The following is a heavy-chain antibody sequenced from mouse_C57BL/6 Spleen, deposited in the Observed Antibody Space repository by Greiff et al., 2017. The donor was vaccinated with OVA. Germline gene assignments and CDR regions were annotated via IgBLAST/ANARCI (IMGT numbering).Heavy chain of an antibody. CDR3: ARDEGGSWFAY. D-gene: IGHD3-1*01. V-gene: IGHV1-4*01. Sequence: VQLQQSGAELARPGASVKMSCTASGYTFTSYTMHWVKQRPGQGLEWIGYINPSSGYTNYNQKFKDKATLTADKSSSTAYMQLSSLTSEDAAVDYCARDEGGSWFAYWGQGTLVTVSA. CDR1: GYTFTSYT. J-gene: IGHJ3*01. CDR2: INPSSGYT.